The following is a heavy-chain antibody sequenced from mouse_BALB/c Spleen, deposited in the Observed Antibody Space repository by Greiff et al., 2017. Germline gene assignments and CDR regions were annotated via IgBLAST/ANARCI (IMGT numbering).Heavy chain of an antibody. CDR1: GFTFSDYY. Sequence: EVQLVESGGGLVKPGGSLKLSCAASGFTFSDYYMYWVRQTPEKRLEWVATISDGGSYTYYPDSVKGRFTISRDNAKNNLYLQMSSLKSEDTAMYYCASGSSYAMDYWGQGTSATVSS. CDR3: ASGSSYAMDY. V-gene: IGHV5-4*02. D-gene: IGHD1-1*01. J-gene: IGHJ4*01. CDR2: ISDGGSYT.